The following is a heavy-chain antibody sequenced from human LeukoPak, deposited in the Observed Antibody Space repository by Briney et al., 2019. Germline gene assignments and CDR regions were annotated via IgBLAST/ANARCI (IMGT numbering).Heavy chain of an antibody. J-gene: IGHJ2*01. CDR2: IYYSGST. CDR1: GGSISSYY. CDR3: ARTKYNSSSKWYFDL. V-gene: IGHV4-59*01. D-gene: IGHD6-13*01. Sequence: PSETLSLTCTVSGGSISSYYWSWIRQPPGKGLEWIGYIYYSGSTNYNPSLKSRVTISVDTSKNQFSLKLSSVTAADTAVYYCARTKYNSSSKWYFDLWGRGTLVTVSS.